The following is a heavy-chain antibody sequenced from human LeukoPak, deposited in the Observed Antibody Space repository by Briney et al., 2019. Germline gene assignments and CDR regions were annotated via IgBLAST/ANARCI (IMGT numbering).Heavy chain of an antibody. CDR2: ISGSGGST. V-gene: IGHV3-23*01. CDR3: ARQGWFGELLSPLDY. CDR1: GFTFSSYA. Sequence: GRSLRLSCAASGFTFSSYAMTWVRQAPGKGLEWVSVISGSGGSTYYADSVKGRFTISRDNSKNTLYLQMNSLRAEDTAVYYCARQGWFGELLSPLDYWGQGTLVTVSS. J-gene: IGHJ4*02. D-gene: IGHD3-10*01.